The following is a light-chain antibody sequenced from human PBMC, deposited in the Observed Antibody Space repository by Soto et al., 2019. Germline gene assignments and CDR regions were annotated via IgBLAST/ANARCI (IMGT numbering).Light chain of an antibody. V-gene: IGKV1-33*01. J-gene: IGKJ4*01. CDR2: LAS. Sequence: DIRMNQSPASLSASVGDRVTITCQASQDIRNYLNWYQQKPGKAPKVLISLASTLETGVPSRFSGGGSGTDFTFTISSLQPEDIATYYCQQFDDLPRTFGGGTKVDIK. CDR3: QQFDDLPRT. CDR1: QDIRNY.